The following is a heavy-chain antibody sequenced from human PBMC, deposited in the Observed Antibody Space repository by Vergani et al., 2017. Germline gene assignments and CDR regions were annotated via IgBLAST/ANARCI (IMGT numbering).Heavy chain of an antibody. D-gene: IGHD3-16*01. CDR3: TTVGFHWGYDAFDI. Sequence: EVQLVESGGGLVKPGGSLRLSCAASGFTFSNAWMSWVRQAPGKGLEWVGRIKSKTDGGTTDYAAPVKGRFTITRDDSKNTLYLQMNSLKTEDTAVYYCTTVGFHWGYDAFDIWGQGTMVTVSS. CDR2: IKSKTDGGTT. V-gene: IGHV3-15*01. CDR1: GFTFSNAW. J-gene: IGHJ3*02.